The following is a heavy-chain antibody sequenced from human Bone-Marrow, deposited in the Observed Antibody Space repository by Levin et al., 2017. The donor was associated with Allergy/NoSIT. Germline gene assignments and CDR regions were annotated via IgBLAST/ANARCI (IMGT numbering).Heavy chain of an antibody. J-gene: IGHJ4*02. CDR2: IFYSGSN. Sequence: SQTLSLTCNVSGASVYSASHYWSWLRQPPGKGLEWIGYIFYSGSNNYNPSLKSRVIISMDTSRNQFSLKVKAVTAADTAVYYCASGNYGTSGYYYFDYWGQGTLVAVSS. V-gene: IGHV4-61*01. CDR3: ASGNYGTSGYYYFDY. D-gene: IGHD3-22*01. CDR1: GASVYSASHY.